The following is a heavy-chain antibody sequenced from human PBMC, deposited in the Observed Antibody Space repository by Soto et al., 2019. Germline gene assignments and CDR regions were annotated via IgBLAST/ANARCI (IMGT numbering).Heavy chain of an antibody. V-gene: IGHV4-31*03. Sequence: QVQLQESGPGLVKPSQTLSLTCTVSGGSISSGGYYWSWIRQHPGKGLEWIGYIYYSGSTYYNPSLKSRVTISVDTSKNHFSLKLSSVTAADTAVYYCARVCGGACHNGMDVWGQGTTVTVSS. J-gene: IGHJ6*02. CDR3: ARVCGGACHNGMDV. CDR2: IYYSGST. D-gene: IGHD2-21*02. CDR1: GGSISSGGYY.